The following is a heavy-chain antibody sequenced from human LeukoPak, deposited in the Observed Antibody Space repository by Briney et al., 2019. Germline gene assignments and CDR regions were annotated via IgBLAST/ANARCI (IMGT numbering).Heavy chain of an antibody. Sequence: SETLSLTCAVYGGSFSGYYWGWIRQPPGKGLEWIGEINHSGSTNYNPSLKSRVTISVDTSKNQFSLKLSSVTAADTAVYYCARSDSYGDYKDAFDIWGQGTMVTVSS. J-gene: IGHJ3*02. CDR1: GGSFSGYY. D-gene: IGHD4-17*01. CDR3: ARSDSYGDYKDAFDI. CDR2: INHSGST. V-gene: IGHV4-34*01.